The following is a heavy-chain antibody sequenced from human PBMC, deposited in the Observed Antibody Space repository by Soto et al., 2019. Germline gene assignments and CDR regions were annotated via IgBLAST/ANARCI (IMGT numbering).Heavy chain of an antibody. J-gene: IGHJ4*02. CDR1: GGSISFYY. Sequence: PSETLSLTCTVSGGSISFYYWSWIRQPAGKGLEWIGRVYSSGNTNYNPSLKSRLTMSVDTSNNQFSLKLRSVTAADTAMYYCARDRRGGTRPHYYDRSGYYNPFDSWGQGTLVTVSS. D-gene: IGHD3-22*01. CDR2: VYSSGNT. V-gene: IGHV4-4*07. CDR3: ARDRRGGTRPHYYDRSGYYNPFDS.